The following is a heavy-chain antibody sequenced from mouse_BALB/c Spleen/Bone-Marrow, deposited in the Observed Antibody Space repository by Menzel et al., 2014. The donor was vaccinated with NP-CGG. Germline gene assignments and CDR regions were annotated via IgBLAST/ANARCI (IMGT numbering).Heavy chain of an antibody. CDR3: SREGPALITTGYFDV. V-gene: IGHV3-8*02. D-gene: IGHD2-4*01. Sequence: EVMLVESGPSLVKPSQTLSLTCSVTGDSITSGYWNWIRKFPGNKLEYMGYISNRGTTYYNPSLRSRISITRDTSKNQYYLQLSSVAPEDTATYYCSREGPALITTGYFDVWGAGTTVTVSS. J-gene: IGHJ1*01. CDR1: GDSITSGY. CDR2: ISNRGTT.